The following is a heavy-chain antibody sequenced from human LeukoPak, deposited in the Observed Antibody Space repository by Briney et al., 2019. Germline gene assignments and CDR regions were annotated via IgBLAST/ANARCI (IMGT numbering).Heavy chain of an antibody. V-gene: IGHV4-34*01. CDR2: INHSGST. Sequence: SETLSLTCAVYGGSFSGYYWSWIRQPPGKGLEWIGEINHSGSTNYNPSLKSRVTISVDTSKNQFSLKPSSVTAADTAVYYCARGHLGYCSGGSCHRFDYWGQGTLVTVSS. CDR3: ARGHLGYCSGGSCHRFDY. D-gene: IGHD2-15*01. CDR1: GGSFSGYY. J-gene: IGHJ4*02.